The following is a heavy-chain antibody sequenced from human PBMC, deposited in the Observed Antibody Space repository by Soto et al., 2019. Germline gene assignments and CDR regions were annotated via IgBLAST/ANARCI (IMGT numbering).Heavy chain of an antibody. D-gene: IGHD3-9*01. V-gene: IGHV1-18*01. CDR1: GYTFTSYG. J-gene: IGHJ4*02. CDR3: ALTIFTLYYFDY. Sequence: QVQLVQSGAEVKKPGASVKVSCKASGYTFTSYGISWVRQAPGQGHEWMGWISAYNGNTNHAQKLQGRVTMTKDTSTSTAYMKLRSLSSDDPAVYYCALTIFTLYYFDYWGQGTLVTVSS. CDR2: ISAYNGNT.